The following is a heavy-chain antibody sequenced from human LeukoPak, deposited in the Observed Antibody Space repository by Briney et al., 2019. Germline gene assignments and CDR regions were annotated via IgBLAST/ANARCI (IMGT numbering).Heavy chain of an antibody. CDR2: ISCYNGDT. CDR3: ARDPSNSSGYHAHFDS. D-gene: IGHD3-22*01. Sequence: GSVKVSCKASGYTFTSYDINWVRQAPGQGLEWMGWISCYNGDTMYAQNVQGRVTMTTDTSTRTAYIELRSLSSDDTAMYYCARDPSNSSGYHAHFDSWGQGTLVTVSS. V-gene: IGHV1-18*01. CDR1: GYTFTSYD. J-gene: IGHJ4*02.